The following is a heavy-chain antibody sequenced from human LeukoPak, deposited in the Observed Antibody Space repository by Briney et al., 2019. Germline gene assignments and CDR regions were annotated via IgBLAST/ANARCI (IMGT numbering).Heavy chain of an antibody. V-gene: IGHV1-24*01. Sequence: RASVKVSCKVSGYTLTELSMHWVRQAPGKGLEWMGGFDPEDGETIYAQKFQGRVTMTEDTSTDTAYMELSSLRSEDTAVYYCATRGGLYCSSTGCYRDYWGQGTLVTVSS. J-gene: IGHJ4*02. CDR2: FDPEDGET. D-gene: IGHD2-2*01. CDR1: GYTLTELS. CDR3: ATRGGLYCSSTGCYRDY.